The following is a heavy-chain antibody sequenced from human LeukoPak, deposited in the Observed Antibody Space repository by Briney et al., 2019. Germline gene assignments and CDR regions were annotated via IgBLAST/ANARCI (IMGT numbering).Heavy chain of an antibody. J-gene: IGHJ4*02. V-gene: IGHV3-30*02. CDR2: IRHDGSNK. D-gene: IGHD3-16*01. CDR1: GFTFSTYG. Sequence: GGSLRLSCAASGFTFSTYGMHWVRQAPGRGLEWVAFIRHDGSNKYYADSVKGRFIISRDNSKNTLYVQMNSLRAEDTAVYYCAKDLLLMMTFGGVVDYWGQGTLVTVSS. CDR3: AKDLLLMMTFGGVVDY.